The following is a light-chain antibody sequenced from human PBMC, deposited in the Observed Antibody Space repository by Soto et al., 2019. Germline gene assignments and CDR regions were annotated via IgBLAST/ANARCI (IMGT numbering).Light chain of an antibody. J-gene: IGKJ1*01. V-gene: IGKV1-5*01. CDR1: QSINRW. Sequence: DIQLTQSSSTPSASVGDRVTITFRASQSINRWLAWYQLKPGKAPKLVIYDVSSLKSGVPSRFGGSGSGTEFSLTISSLQPDDAATYYCQQYNTFWTFGQGTKVDIK. CDR2: DVS. CDR3: QQYNTFWT.